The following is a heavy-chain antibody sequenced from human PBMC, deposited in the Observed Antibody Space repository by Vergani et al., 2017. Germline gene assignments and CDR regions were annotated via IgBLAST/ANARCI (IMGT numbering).Heavy chain of an antibody. D-gene: IGHD2-15*01. CDR3: ESKRGACRAAYCHSYDS. V-gene: IGHV4-39*01. CDR2: MDYSGST. J-gene: IGHJ4*02. CDR1: GDSVISTDYH. Sequence: QVQLQESGPGLVKPSETLSLTCTVSGDSVISTDYHWGWLRSPPGKGLEWIGSMDYSGSTSYNPSLESRIPRSFETPKNQFSLRLTSVTAADTAVYYCESKRGACRAAYCHSYDSWGPGTLVGVSS.